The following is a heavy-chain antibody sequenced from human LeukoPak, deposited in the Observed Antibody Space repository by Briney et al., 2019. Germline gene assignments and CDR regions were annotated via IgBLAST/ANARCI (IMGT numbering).Heavy chain of an antibody. D-gene: IGHD1-14*01. J-gene: IGHJ4*02. CDR3: ARTGN. CDR2: INHSGST. CDR1: GGSVSSGDYY. V-gene: IGHV4-61*08. Sequence: SETLSLTCSVSGGSVSSGDYYWSWIRQPPGKGLEWIGEINHSGSTNYNPSLKSRVTISVDTSKNQFSLKLSSVTAADTAVYYCARTGNWGQGTLVTVSS.